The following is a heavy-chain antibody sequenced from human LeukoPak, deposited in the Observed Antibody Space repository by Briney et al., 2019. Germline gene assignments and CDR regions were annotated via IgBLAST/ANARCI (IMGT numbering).Heavy chain of an antibody. D-gene: IGHD4-17*01. CDR3: AKDTAQTLKRLYGDYGIDY. Sequence: GGSLRLSCAASGFTFSSYGMHWVRQAPGKGLEWVAVISYDGSNKYYADSVKGRFTISRDNSKNTLYLQMYSLRAEDTALYYCAKDTAQTLKRLYGDYGIDYWGQGTLVTVSS. CDR2: ISYDGSNK. V-gene: IGHV3-30*18. CDR1: GFTFSSYG. J-gene: IGHJ4*02.